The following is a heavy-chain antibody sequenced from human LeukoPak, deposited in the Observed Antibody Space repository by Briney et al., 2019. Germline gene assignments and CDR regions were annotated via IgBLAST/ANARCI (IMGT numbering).Heavy chain of an antibody. CDR2: IIPIFGTA. Sequence: SVKVSCKASGGTFSSYAISWVRQAPGQGLEWMGGIIPIFGTANYAQKFQGRVTITADKSTSTAYVELSSLRSEDTAVYYCARDYQDYYDSSGYYGDAFDIWGQGTMVTVSS. J-gene: IGHJ3*02. CDR1: GGTFSSYA. D-gene: IGHD3-22*01. V-gene: IGHV1-69*06. CDR3: ARDYQDYYDSSGYYGDAFDI.